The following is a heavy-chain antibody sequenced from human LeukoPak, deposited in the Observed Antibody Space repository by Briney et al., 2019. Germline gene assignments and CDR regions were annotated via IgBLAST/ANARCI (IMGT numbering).Heavy chain of an antibody. CDR1: GASFSDFY. Sequence: PSETLSLTCAVYGASFSDFYWSWIRQPPGMGLEWIGEINHSGSTNHNPSLKSRLTISVDTSKNQLSLKPSSVTAADTAVYYCARVRTTVTTFKNYYYGMDVWGQGTTVTVSS. CDR3: ARVRTTVTTFKNYYYGMDV. J-gene: IGHJ6*02. D-gene: IGHD4-17*01. V-gene: IGHV4-34*01. CDR2: INHSGST.